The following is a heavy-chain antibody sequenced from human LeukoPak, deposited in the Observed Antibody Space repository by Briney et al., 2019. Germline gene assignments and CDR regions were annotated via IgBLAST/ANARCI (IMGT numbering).Heavy chain of an antibody. CDR2: IRSKAYGGTT. CDR3: TREGITGTTIDY. J-gene: IGHJ4*02. V-gene: IGHV3-49*04. Sequence: GSLRLSCAASGFTFSSYAMSWVRQTPGKGVEWGGFIRSKAYGGTTEYAASVKGRFTISRDDYKSIAYLQMTSLKTEDTAVYYCTREGITGTTIDYWGQGTLVTVSS. D-gene: IGHD1-7*01. CDR1: GFTFSSYA.